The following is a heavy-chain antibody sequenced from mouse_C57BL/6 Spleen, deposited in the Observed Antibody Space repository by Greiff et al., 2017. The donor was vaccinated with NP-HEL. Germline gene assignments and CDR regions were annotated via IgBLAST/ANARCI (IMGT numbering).Heavy chain of an antibody. V-gene: IGHV1-42*01. CDR3: ARRIYYGSSPWFAY. CDR2: IIPSTGGT. J-gene: IGHJ3*01. Sequence: VQLQQSGPELVKPGASVKISCKASGYSFTGYYMNWVKQSPEKSLEWIGEIIPSTGGTTYNQKFKAKATLTVDKSSSTAYMQLKSLTSEDSAVYYCARRIYYGSSPWFAYWGQGTLVTVSA. CDR1: GYSFTGYY. D-gene: IGHD1-1*01.